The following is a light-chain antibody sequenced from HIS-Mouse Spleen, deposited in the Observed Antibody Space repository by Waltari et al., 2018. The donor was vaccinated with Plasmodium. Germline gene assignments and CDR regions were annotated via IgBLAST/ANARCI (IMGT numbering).Light chain of an antibody. V-gene: IGKV2D-29*01. J-gene: IGKJ3*01. Sequence: IVMTQTPLSLSVTPGTPASTPCKSLQSLLHSDGKTYLYWYMQKPGQPPQLLIYEVSNRFSGVPDRFSGSGSGTDFTLTISSLEPEDFAVYYCQQRSNWPVTFGPGTKVDIK. CDR1: QSLLHSDGKTY. CDR2: EVS. CDR3: QQRSNWPVT.